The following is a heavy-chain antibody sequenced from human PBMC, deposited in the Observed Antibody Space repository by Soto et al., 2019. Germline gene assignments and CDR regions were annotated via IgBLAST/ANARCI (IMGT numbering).Heavy chain of an antibody. V-gene: IGHV3-30-3*01. D-gene: IGHD1-26*01. CDR3: ARDGYSGRSDGFDI. J-gene: IGHJ3*02. Sequence: QVQLVESGGGVVQPGRSLRLSCAASGFTFSAYTMHWVRQPPGKGLEWVAVISYDGYNERYTDPVKGRFTVSRDNSKSTLYLQMNSLKSEDTAVYYCARDGYSGRSDGFDIWGQGTMVTVSS. CDR2: ISYDGYNE. CDR1: GFTFSAYT.